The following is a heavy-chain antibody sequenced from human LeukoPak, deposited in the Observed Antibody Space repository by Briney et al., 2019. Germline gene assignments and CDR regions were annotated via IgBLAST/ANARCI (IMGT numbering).Heavy chain of an antibody. Sequence: GGSLRLSCAASGFTFSSYSMNWVRQAPGKGLEWVSSISSSSSYIYYADSVKGRFTISRDNAKNSLYLQMNSLRAEDTAVYYCARDQVAAPSNYWGQGTLVTVSS. D-gene: IGHD6-13*01. V-gene: IGHV3-21*01. CDR3: ARDQVAAPSNY. CDR2: ISSSSSYI. J-gene: IGHJ4*02. CDR1: GFTFSSYS.